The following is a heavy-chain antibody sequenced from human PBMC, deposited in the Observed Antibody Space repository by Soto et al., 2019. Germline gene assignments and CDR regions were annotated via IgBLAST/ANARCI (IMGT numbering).Heavy chain of an antibody. CDR3: QSQLIRGMVFDY. Sequence: QVQLVESGGGVVQPGRSLRLSCAASGFTFSSYGMHWVRQAPGKGLEWVAVIWYDGSNKYYADSVKGRFTISRDNSKNRFYRQMNVLMGEDRGLYSRQSQLIRGMVFDYRGKGPLFPVPS. J-gene: IGHJ4*02. CDR1: GFTFSSYG. V-gene: IGHV3-33*01. CDR2: IWYDGSNK. D-gene: IGHD3-10*01.